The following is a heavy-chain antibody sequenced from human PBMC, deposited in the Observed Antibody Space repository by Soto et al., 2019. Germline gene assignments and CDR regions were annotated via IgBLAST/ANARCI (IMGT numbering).Heavy chain of an antibody. CDR3: ARDPAYYYGWGYYYYYGMDV. Sequence: SLKVSCKASGYTVTSYGISWVRQAPGQGLEWMGWISAYNGNTNYAPKLQGRVTMTTDTYTSTAYMELRSLRSDDTAVYYCARDPAYYYGWGYYYYYGMDVSSQRSTGTVSS. V-gene: IGHV1-18*01. CDR1: GYTVTSYG. J-gene: IGHJ6*02. D-gene: IGHD3-10*01. CDR2: ISAYNGNT.